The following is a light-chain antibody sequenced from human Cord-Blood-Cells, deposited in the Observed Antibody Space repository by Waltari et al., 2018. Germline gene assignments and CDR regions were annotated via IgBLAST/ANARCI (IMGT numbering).Light chain of an antibody. CDR3: QQYYSTPRT. Sequence: IVMTQPTASVAVCLGERATINCKSSQSVLYSSNNKNCLGWYQQKPGQPPKPLIYWASTRESGVPDRFSGSGSGTDFTLTISSLQAEDVAVYYCQQYYSTPRTFGQGTKVEIK. CDR2: WAS. J-gene: IGKJ1*01. V-gene: IGKV4-1*01. CDR1: QSVLYSSNNKNC.